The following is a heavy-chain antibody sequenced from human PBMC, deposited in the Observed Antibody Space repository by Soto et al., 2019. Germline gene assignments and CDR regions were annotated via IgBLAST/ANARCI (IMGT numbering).Heavy chain of an antibody. CDR2: IYPGDSDT. Sequence: PGESLKISCKGSGYSFTSYWIGWVRQMPGKGLEWMGIIYPGDSDTRYSPSFQGQVTISADKSISTAYLQWSSLKASDTAMYYCVRQQRQDWLLSEYYYYYYMDVWGKGTTVTVSS. J-gene: IGHJ6*03. CDR3: VRQQRQDWLLSEYYYYYYMDV. CDR1: GYSFTSYW. D-gene: IGHD3-9*01. V-gene: IGHV5-51*01.